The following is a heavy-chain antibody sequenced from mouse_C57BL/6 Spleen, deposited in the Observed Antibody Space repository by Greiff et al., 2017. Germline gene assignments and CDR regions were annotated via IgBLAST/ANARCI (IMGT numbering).Heavy chain of an antibody. D-gene: IGHD3-2*02. CDR2: FYPGSGSI. CDR3: ARHEEGPSRQLRLDY. CDR1: GYTFTEYT. Sequence: VQLQQSGAELVKPGASVKLSCKASGYTFTEYTIHWVKQRPGQGLEWIGWFYPGSGSIKYNEKFKDKATLTADKSSSTVYMELSRVTSEDSAVYFCARHEEGPSRQLRLDYWGQSTTLTVSS. V-gene: IGHV1-62-2*01. J-gene: IGHJ2*01.